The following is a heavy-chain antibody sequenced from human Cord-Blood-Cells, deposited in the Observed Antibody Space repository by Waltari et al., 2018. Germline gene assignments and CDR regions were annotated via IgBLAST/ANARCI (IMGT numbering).Heavy chain of an antibody. J-gene: IGHJ4*02. CDR1: GYPFTSYA. Sequence: QVQPVQSGAEVKKPGASVKVSCKASGYPFTSYAITWVRQATGQGREWMGWMNANSGNTGYAQKFQGRVTMTRNTSISTAYMELSSLRSEDTAVYYCARGEYSSSWYDYWGQGTLVTVSS. CDR3: ARGEYSSSWYDY. D-gene: IGHD6-13*01. CDR2: MNANSGNT. V-gene: IGHV1-8*01.